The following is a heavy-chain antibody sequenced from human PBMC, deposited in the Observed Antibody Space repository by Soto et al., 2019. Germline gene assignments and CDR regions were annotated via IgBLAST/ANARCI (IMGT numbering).Heavy chain of an antibody. D-gene: IGHD3-3*02. V-gene: IGHV4-61*01. CDR1: GDAVRSGNFY. CDR3: AQTSHFRSAYYPRQSHTKMGL. Sequence: SETLSLTCTVSGDAVRSGNFYWSWIRQPPGKGLECSGYIPHTGSTNYSLAQTGRASMSRDTSKTQSSLKLHSVAAADTAAYHCAQTSHFRSAYYPRQSHTKMGLWGRRPTVTAAS. CDR2: IPHTGST. J-gene: IGHJ6*02.